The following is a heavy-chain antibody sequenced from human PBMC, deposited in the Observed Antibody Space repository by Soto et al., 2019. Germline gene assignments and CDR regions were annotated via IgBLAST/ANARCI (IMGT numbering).Heavy chain of an antibody. CDR2: ISAYNGNT. Sequence: QVQLVQSGAEVKKPGASVKVSCKTSGYTFTNFGLRWVRQAPGQGLEWMGWISAYNGNTNYAQNFQGRVTMTTDTSPNTAYIELRSLRYDDTAVYYCARGGTPSEYWGRGTLVTVSS. V-gene: IGHV1-18*01. CDR3: ARGGTPSEY. CDR1: GYTFTNFG. D-gene: IGHD3-16*01. J-gene: IGHJ4*02.